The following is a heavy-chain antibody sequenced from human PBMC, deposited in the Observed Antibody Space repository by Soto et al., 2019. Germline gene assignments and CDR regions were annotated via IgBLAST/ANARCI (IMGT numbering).Heavy chain of an antibody. CDR3: ARGYYDFWSGYYISPYGMDV. J-gene: IGHJ6*02. CDR2: ISGSGGST. CDR1: GFTFSSYA. V-gene: IGHV3-23*01. D-gene: IGHD3-3*01. Sequence: SLRLSCAASGFTFSSYAMSWVRQAPGKGLEWVSAISGSGGSTYYADSVKGRFTISRDNAKNSLYLQMNGLRAEDTAVYYCARGYYDFWSGYYISPYGMDVWGQGTTVTVSS.